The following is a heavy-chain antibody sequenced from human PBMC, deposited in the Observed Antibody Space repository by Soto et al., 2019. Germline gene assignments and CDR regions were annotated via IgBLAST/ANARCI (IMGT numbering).Heavy chain of an antibody. V-gene: IGHV1-69*13. J-gene: IGHJ6*02. CDR2: IIPIFGTA. D-gene: IGHD6-13*01. Sequence: ASVKVSCKASGGTFSSYAISWVRQAPGQGLEWMGGIIPIFGTANYAQKFQGRVTITADESTSTAYMELSSLRSEDTAVYYCARVGSSWDTYYYGMDVWGQGTTVTVSS. CDR3: ARVGSSWDTYYYGMDV. CDR1: GGTFSSYA.